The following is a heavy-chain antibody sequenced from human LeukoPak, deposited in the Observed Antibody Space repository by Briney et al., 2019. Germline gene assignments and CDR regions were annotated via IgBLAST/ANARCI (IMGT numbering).Heavy chain of an antibody. V-gene: IGHV4-31*03. CDR3: ARHGPSYSGSLEFDY. Sequence: SETLSLTCTVSGGSISSGGYSWSWIRQHPGKGLEWIGYISYAGSTSYNPSLKSRVTISVDTSKNHFSLKLSSVTAADTAVYYCARHGPSYSGSLEFDYWGQGTLVTVSS. CDR2: ISYAGST. CDR1: GGSISSGGYS. J-gene: IGHJ4*02. D-gene: IGHD1-26*01.